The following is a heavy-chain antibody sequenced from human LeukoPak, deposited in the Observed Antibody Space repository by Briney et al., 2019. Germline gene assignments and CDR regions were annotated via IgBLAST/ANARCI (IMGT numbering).Heavy chain of an antibody. Sequence: PGGSLRLSCAASGFTFSSYAMSWVRQAPGKGLEWVSAISGSGGSTYYADSVKGRFTISRDNSKNTLYLQMNSLRAEDTPVYYCAKGGVMITFGGVIAAYYFDYWGQGTLVTVSS. D-gene: IGHD3-16*02. CDR2: ISGSGGST. V-gene: IGHV3-23*01. J-gene: IGHJ4*02. CDR1: GFTFSSYA. CDR3: AKGGVMITFGGVIAAYYFDY.